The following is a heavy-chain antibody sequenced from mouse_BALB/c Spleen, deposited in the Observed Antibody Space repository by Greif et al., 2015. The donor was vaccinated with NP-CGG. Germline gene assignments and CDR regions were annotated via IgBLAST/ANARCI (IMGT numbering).Heavy chain of an antibody. CDR2: ISDGGSYT. J-gene: IGHJ4*01. CDR1: GFTFSGYY. Sequence: EVQRVESGGGLVKPGGSLKLSCAASGFTFSGYYMYWVRQTPEKRLEWVATISDGGSYTYYPDSVKGRFNISRDNAKNNLYLQMSSLKSEDTAMYYCARDYYGSSYAMDYWGQGTSVTVSS. D-gene: IGHD1-1*01. CDR3: ARDYYGSSYAMDY. V-gene: IGHV5-4*02.